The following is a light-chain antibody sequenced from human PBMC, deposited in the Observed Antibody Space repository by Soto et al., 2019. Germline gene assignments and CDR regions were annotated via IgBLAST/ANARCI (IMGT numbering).Light chain of an antibody. J-gene: IGKJ4*01. CDR2: GAS. CDR1: QRVSTY. Sequence: EIVLTQSPATLSLSPGARATLSGRASQRVSTYLAWYQHKAGQAPRLLISGASNRATGIPARFSGSGSGTDFTLTISSLEPEDFAVYYCQQRSNWPPELTFGGGTKVEIK. V-gene: IGKV3-11*01. CDR3: QQRSNWPPELT.